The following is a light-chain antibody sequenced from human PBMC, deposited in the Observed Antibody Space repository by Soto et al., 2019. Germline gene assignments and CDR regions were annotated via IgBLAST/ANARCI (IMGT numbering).Light chain of an antibody. V-gene: IGLV6-57*01. CDR1: SGSIASNY. CDR3: QSYDSSMGVV. CDR2: EDN. J-gene: IGLJ2*01. Sequence: NFMLTQPHSVSESPGKTVTISCTRSSGSIASNYVQWYQQRPGSSPTTVIYEDNQRPSGVPDRFSGSIDSSSNSASLTISGLKTEDEADYYCQSYDSSMGVVFGGWTKLTVL.